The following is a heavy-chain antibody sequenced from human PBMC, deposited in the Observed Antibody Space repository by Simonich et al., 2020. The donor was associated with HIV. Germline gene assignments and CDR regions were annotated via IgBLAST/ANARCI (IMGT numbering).Heavy chain of an antibody. CDR3: AREYFYYFDY. D-gene: IGHD2-8*01. V-gene: IGHV4-59*12. Sequence: QVQLQESGPGLVKPSETLSLTCIVSGGSIHNYFWSWIRQPPGRGLEWVGYISNRARTNYNPSLKSRVTISVDTSKNQFSLKLNSVTAADTAVYYCAREYFYYFDYWGQGILVTVSS. J-gene: IGHJ4*02. CDR1: GGSIHNYF. CDR2: ISNRART.